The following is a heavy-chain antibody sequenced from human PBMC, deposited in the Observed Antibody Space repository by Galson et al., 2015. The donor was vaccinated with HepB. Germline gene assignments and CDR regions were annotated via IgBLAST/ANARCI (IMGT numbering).Heavy chain of an antibody. J-gene: IGHJ4*02. CDR1: GFTLSNAW. CDR3: ATYGSGRKFDF. D-gene: IGHD3-10*01. V-gene: IGHV3-15*07. Sequence: SLRLSCAASGFTLSNAWMNWVRQAPGEGLECVGRIKSKTAGGATDYAAPVKGRFTISRDDSKNTLFLQMNSLKTEDTGVYYCATYGSGRKFDFWGLGTLVAASS. CDR2: IKSKTAGGAT.